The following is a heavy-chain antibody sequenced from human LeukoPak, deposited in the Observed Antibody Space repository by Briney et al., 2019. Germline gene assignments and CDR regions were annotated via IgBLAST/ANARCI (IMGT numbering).Heavy chain of an antibody. CDR3: ARTYYEILTGYYSYFDY. CDR2: INPSRGST. CDR1: GYTFTSYY. V-gene: IGHV1-46*01. D-gene: IGHD3-9*01. Sequence: GASVTVSCKASGYTFTSYYMHWVRHAPGQGLEWMGVINPSRGSTSYAQKFQGRVTMTRDTSTSTVYMELSSLRSEDTAVYYCARTYYEILTGYYSYFDYWGQGTLVTVSS. J-gene: IGHJ4*02.